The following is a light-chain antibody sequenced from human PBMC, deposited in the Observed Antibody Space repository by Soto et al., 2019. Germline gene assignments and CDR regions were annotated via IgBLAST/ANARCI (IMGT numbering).Light chain of an antibody. CDR1: SSDVGSYNY. CDR3: CSYSGSDSLL. CDR2: DVS. J-gene: IGLJ2*01. Sequence: QSALTQPRSVSGSPGESVTISFSGTSSDVGSYNYVSWYQQYPGKTPKVMIYDVSERPSEVPVRFSGSKSGNTASLTISGLQAEDEAEYFCCSYSGSDSLLFGGGTKVTVL. V-gene: IGLV2-11*01.